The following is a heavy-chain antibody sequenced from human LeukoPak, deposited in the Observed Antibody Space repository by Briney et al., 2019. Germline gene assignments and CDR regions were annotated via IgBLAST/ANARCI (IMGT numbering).Heavy chain of an antibody. CDR3: ARDIGGCYDY. CDR2: IWYDGSNK. CDR1: GFTFSSYE. D-gene: IGHD2-15*01. Sequence: GGSLRLSCAASGFTFSSYEMNWVRQAPGKGLEWVAVIWYDGSNKYYADSVKGRFTISRDNSKNTLYLQMNSLRAEDTAVYYCARDIGGCYDYWGQGTLVTVSS. V-gene: IGHV3-33*08. J-gene: IGHJ4*02.